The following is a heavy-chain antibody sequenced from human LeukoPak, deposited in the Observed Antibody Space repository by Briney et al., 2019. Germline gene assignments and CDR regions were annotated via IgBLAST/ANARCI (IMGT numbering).Heavy chain of an antibody. CDR3: ARHCECIGDCYRN. CDR2: ISHGGRT. V-gene: IGHV4-39*01. Sequence: SSETLSLTCAVSGGSIRRDGNLWGWIRQPPGKGLEWIGTISHGGRTYYNPSLKSRVTVSVETTKNQFSLNLSSVTAADTAVYYCARHCECIGDCYRNWGQGTLVTVYS. J-gene: IGHJ4*02. D-gene: IGHD2-21*02. CDR1: GGSIRRDGNL.